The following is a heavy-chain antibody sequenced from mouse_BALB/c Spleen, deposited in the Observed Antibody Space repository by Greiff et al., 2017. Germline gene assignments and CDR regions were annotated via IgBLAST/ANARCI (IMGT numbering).Heavy chain of an antibody. CDR3: TGFITTVYAMDY. D-gene: IGHD1-1*01. Sequence: QVQLQQSGAELVRPGASVKLSCKASGYTFTSYWINWVKQRPGQGLEWIGNIYPSDSYTNYNQKFKDKATLTVDKSSSTAYMQLSSPTSEDSAVYYCTGFITTVYAMDYWGQGTSVTVSS. V-gene: IGHV1-69*02. CDR2: IYPSDSYT. J-gene: IGHJ4*01. CDR1: GYTFTSYW.